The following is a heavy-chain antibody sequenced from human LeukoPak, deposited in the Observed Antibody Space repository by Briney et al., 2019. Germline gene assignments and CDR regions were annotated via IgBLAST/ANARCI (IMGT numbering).Heavy chain of an antibody. CDR1: GFTFSNYG. J-gene: IGHJ6*02. CDR2: ISYDGSNK. Sequence: HPGGSVRLSCAASGFTFSNYGMHWVRQAPGKGLEWVAVISYDGSNKNYEDSVRGRFTISRDNSKNTLYLQMNSLRAEDTALYYCAKVSGLRYCSSTSCPHYYYYGMDVWGQGTTVTVSS. D-gene: IGHD2-2*01. CDR3: AKVSGLRYCSSTSCPHYYYYGMDV. V-gene: IGHV3-30*18.